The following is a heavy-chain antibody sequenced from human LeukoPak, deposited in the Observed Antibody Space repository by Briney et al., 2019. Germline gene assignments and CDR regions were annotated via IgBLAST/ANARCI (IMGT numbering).Heavy chain of an antibody. CDR3: ARATYYYDSRYWFDP. J-gene: IGHJ5*02. Sequence: PSETLSLTCAVSGYSISSGYYWGWIRQPPGKGLEWIGSIYHSGSTYYNPSLKSRVTISVDTSENQFSLKLSSVTAADTAVYYCARATYYYDSRYWFDPWGQGTLVTVSS. V-gene: IGHV4-38-2*01. CDR1: GYSISSGYY. CDR2: IYHSGST. D-gene: IGHD3-22*01.